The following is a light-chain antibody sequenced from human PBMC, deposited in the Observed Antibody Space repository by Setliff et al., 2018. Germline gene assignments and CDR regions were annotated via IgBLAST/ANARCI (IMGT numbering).Light chain of an antibody. CDR2: SNN. Sequence: QSVLAQPPSASGTPGQRVTISCSGGSSNIGSNTVNWYQQLPGTAPKLLIYSNNQRLSGVPDRFSGSKSGTSASLAISGLQSEDEADYYCAAWDDSLNGPVFGTGTKVTVL. J-gene: IGLJ1*01. CDR3: AAWDDSLNGPV. V-gene: IGLV1-44*01. CDR1: SSNIGSNT.